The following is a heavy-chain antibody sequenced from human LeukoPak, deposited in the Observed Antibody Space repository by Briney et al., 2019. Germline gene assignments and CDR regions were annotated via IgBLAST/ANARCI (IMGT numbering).Heavy chain of an antibody. CDR2: FDPEDGET. Sequence: GASEKVSCKVSGYTGTELSMHWVRQAPGKGLEWMGGFDPEDGETIYAQKFQGRVTMTEDTSTDTAYMELSSLTSEDTAVYYCATHTIFGVVTYAFHIWGRGTLVTVSS. V-gene: IGHV1-24*01. CDR3: ATHTIFGVVTYAFHI. J-gene: IGHJ3*02. CDR1: GYTGTELS. D-gene: IGHD3-3*01.